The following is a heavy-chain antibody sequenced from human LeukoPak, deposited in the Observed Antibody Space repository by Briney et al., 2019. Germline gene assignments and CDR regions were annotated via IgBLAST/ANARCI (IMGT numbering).Heavy chain of an antibody. J-gene: IGHJ4*02. CDR3: ARDSSVDTAMVDGADFVY. D-gene: IGHD5-18*01. V-gene: IGHV3-33*01. Sequence: PGRSLRLSCAASGFTFSSYGMHWVRQAPGKGLEWVAVIWYDGSNKYYADSVKGRFTISRDNSKNTLYLQMNSLRAEDTAVYYCARDSSVDTAMVDGADFVYWGQGTLVTVSS. CDR1: GFTFSSYG. CDR2: IWYDGSNK.